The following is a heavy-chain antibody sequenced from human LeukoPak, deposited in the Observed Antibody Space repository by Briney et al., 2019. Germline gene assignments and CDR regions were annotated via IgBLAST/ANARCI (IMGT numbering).Heavy chain of an antibody. CDR1: GGSISSSSYY. CDR3: ARQVDTAMPTVFLFDY. Sequence: PSETLSLTCTVSGGSISSSSYYWGWIRQPPGKGLEWIGSIYYSGSTYYNPSLKGRVTISVDTSKNQFSLKLSSVTAADTAVYYCARQVDTAMPTVFLFDYWGQGTLVTVSS. D-gene: IGHD5-18*01. V-gene: IGHV4-39*01. J-gene: IGHJ4*02. CDR2: IYYSGST.